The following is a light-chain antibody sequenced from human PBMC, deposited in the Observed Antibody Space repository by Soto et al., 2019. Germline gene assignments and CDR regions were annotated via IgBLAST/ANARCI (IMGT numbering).Light chain of an antibody. Sequence: DIQMTQSPSSLSASVGDRVTITCRASQSISSYLNWYQQKPGKAPKLLIYAASSLQSGVPSRFSGSGSGTDFTLTISSLQPEDCATYYCPQGYSTLGFTFGPGNKVDIK. J-gene: IGKJ3*01. V-gene: IGKV1-39*01. CDR1: QSISSY. CDR2: AAS. CDR3: PQGYSTLGFT.